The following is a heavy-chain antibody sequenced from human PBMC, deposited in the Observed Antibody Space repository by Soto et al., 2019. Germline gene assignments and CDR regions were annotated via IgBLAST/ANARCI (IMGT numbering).Heavy chain of an antibody. CDR1: GFTFSRYW. J-gene: IGHJ4*02. V-gene: IGHV3-7*01. D-gene: IGHD1-26*01. Sequence: EVQLVESGGGLVHLGGSRRLSCEASGFTFSRYWMTGVRQAPGKGLEWVANIKPDGSEKYYLDSVKGLFTISHENARNAVFLEMKCLRAEDTAVYSCVRDRSGSYLEGFDYWGQGTLVTVSS. CDR3: VRDRSGSYLEGFDY. CDR2: IKPDGSEK.